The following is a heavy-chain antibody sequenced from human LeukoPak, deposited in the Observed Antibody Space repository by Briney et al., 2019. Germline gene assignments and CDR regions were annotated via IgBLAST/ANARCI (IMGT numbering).Heavy chain of an antibody. Sequence: GASVKVSCKASGGTFSSYAISWVRQATGQGLEWMGGIIPIFGTATYAQQFQGRVTITADESTSTAYMELSSLRSEDTAVYYCASADSSGPYYYYGMDVWGQGTTVTVSS. J-gene: IGHJ6*02. V-gene: IGHV1-69*13. CDR3: ASADSSGPYYYYGMDV. CDR2: IIPIFGTA. CDR1: GGTFSSYA. D-gene: IGHD6-19*01.